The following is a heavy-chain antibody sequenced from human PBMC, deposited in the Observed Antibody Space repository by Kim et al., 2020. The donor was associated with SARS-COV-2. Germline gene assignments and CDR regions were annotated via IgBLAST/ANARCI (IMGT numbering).Heavy chain of an antibody. V-gene: IGHV1-2*04. Sequence: NYAKKFQGWVTMTRDTSISTAYMELSGLRSDDTAVYYCARAGGPGQLVSYWGQGTLVTVSS. D-gene: IGHD6-6*01. J-gene: IGHJ4*02. CDR3: ARAGGPGQLVSY.